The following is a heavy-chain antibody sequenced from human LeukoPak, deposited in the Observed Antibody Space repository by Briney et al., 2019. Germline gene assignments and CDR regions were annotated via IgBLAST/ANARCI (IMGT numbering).Heavy chain of an antibody. J-gene: IGHJ6*04. Sequence: RGSPRLSSATPRLTFRNYGMHWVRQAPGKGLEWGSVIYSGGSTYYADSVKGRFTISRDNSKNTLCLQMSSVRAEEMAVYYCAELGITMIGGVWGKGATVTISS. V-gene: IGHV3-NL1*01. CDR1: RLTFRNYG. D-gene: IGHD3-10*02. CDR3: AELGITMIGGV. CDR2: IYSGGST.